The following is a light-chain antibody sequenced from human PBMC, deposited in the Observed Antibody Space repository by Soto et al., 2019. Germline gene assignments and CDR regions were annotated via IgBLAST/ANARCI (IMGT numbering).Light chain of an antibody. Sequence: QSVLPQPASVSGSPGQSITISCTGTSSDVGGYNYVSWYQQYPGKAPKLMIYHVSNRPSGVSNRFSGSESGNSASLTISGLQAEDEADYYCSSYTSTSTYVFGTGTKVTVL. CDR1: SSDVGGYNY. V-gene: IGLV2-14*01. CDR2: HVS. CDR3: SSYTSTSTYV. J-gene: IGLJ1*01.